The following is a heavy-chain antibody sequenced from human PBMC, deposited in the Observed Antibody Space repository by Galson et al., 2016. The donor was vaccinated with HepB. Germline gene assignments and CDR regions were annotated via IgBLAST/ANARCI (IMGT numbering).Heavy chain of an antibody. V-gene: IGHV3-7*01. CDR1: GFTFSGYW. Sequence: SLRLSCAASGFTFSGYWMTWVRQAPGKGLEWVANIKQDGSEKNYVDSVKGRFTISRDNAKNLVYLQMNSLRAEDTAMYYRASAPAATESDYWGQGTLVTVSP. CDR3: ASAPAATESDY. D-gene: IGHD6-25*01. CDR2: IKQDGSEK. J-gene: IGHJ4*02.